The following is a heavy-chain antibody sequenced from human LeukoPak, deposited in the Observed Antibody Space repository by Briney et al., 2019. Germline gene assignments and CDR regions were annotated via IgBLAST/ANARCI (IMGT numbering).Heavy chain of an antibody. CDR2: IYPGDSDT. J-gene: IGHJ3*02. CDR3: ARRKPYDSSGYYSPGAFDI. CDR1: GYSFTSYW. D-gene: IGHD3-22*01. V-gene: IGHV5-51*01. Sequence: GESLKISCKGSGYSFTSYWIGWVRQMPGKGLEWMGIIYPGDSDTRYSPSFQGQVTISADKSISTAYLQWSSLKASDTAMYYCARRKPYDSSGYYSPGAFDIWGQGTMVTVSS.